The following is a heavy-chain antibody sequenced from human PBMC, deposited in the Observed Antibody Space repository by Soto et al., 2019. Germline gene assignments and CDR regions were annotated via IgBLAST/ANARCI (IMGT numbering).Heavy chain of an antibody. Sequence: QVHLVESGGGVVQPGRSLRLSCAASGFTFSTYGIHWVRQAPGEGLEWVAIISYDGSDKWYVDSVKGRFTVSRDNSKNTLYLQMNSLRPEDTAIDYCAKDINSARDGYHYGADYWGQGTLVTVSS. CDR3: AKDINSARDGYHYGADY. D-gene: IGHD5-18*01. V-gene: IGHV3-30*18. J-gene: IGHJ4*02. CDR2: ISYDGSDK. CDR1: GFTFSTYG.